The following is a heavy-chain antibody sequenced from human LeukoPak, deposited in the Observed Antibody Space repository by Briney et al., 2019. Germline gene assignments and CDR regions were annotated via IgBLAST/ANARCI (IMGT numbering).Heavy chain of an antibody. CDR1: GFTFSNAW. J-gene: IGHJ4*02. CDR2: IKSKTDGGTT. D-gene: IGHD2-2*01. V-gene: IGHV3-15*01. Sequence: PGGSLRLSCAASGFTFSNAWMSWVRQAPGKGLEWVGRIKSKTDGGTTDYAAPVKGRFTISRDDSKNTLYLQMNSLKTEDTAVYYCTTEGLGYCSSTSCSYFDYWGQGTLVTVSS. CDR3: TTEGLGYCSSTSCSYFDY.